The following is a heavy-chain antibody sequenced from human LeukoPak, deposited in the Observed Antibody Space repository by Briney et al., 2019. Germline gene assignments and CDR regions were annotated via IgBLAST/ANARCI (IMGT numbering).Heavy chain of an antibody. CDR1: GYTFTSYG. CDR3: AKSYYDFWSGYAPSELYGMDV. D-gene: IGHD3-3*01. J-gene: IGHJ6*02. Sequence: ASVKVSCKASGYTFTSYGISWVRQAPGQGLEWMGWISAYNGNTNYAQKLQGRVTMTTDTSTSTAYMELRSLRSDDTAVYYCAKSYYDFWSGYAPSELYGMDVWGQGTTATVSS. CDR2: ISAYNGNT. V-gene: IGHV1-18*01.